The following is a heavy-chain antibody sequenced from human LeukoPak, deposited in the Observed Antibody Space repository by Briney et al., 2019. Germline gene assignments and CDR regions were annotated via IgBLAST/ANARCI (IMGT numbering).Heavy chain of an antibody. J-gene: IGHJ4*02. D-gene: IGHD2-2*01. CDR1: GFTFGSYA. CDR3: AKDPGLLFVVVPAAIEDHIDY. V-gene: IGHV3-23*01. Sequence: GGSLRLSCAASGFTFGSYAMSWVRQAPGKGLEWVSAISGSGGSTYYADSVKGRFTISRDNSKNTLYLQMNSLRAEDTAVYYCAKDPGLLFVVVPAAIEDHIDYWGQGTLVTVSS. CDR2: ISGSGGST.